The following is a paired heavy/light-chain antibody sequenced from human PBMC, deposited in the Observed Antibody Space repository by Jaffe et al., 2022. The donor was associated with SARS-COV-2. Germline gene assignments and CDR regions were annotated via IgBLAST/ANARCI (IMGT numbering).Light chain of an antibody. J-gene: IGKJ1*01. CDR3: QQYYGTPWT. CDR1: QTVLYTSNNKNY. Sequence: DIVMTQSPDSLAVSLGERATINCKSSQTVLYTSNNKNYLAWFQQRPGQPPKLLIYWASTRESGVPDRFSGSGSGTDFTLTISSLQADDVAVYYCQQYYGTPWTFGQGTKVEIK. V-gene: IGKV4-1*01. CDR2: WAS.
Heavy chain of an antibody. CDR3: AKVNCDGVCFPTNFRYYYMDV. CDR1: GGIFNNYA. Sequence: QVQLVQSGAEVKKPGSSVKVSCKVSGGIFNNYAISWVRQAPGQGPEWMGGTVPISGAVDYVQKFQGRVTFTADESTNTAYMELSSLRSEDTAVYYCAKVNCDGVCFPTNFRYYYMDVWGKGTTVIVSS. J-gene: IGHJ6*03. CDR2: TVPISGAV. V-gene: IGHV1-69*01. D-gene: IGHD2-21*02.